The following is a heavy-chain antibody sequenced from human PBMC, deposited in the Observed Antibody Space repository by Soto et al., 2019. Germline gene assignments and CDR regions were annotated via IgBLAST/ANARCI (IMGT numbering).Heavy chain of an antibody. CDR3: AKGYGTILTSIDY. D-gene: IGHD1-1*01. V-gene: IGHV3-23*01. Sequence: DVQLLESGGGLVQPGGSLRLSCAASGFTFSTFATSWVRQGPGKGLEWVSTISGSGDSKYYADSVKGRFTISKDNTKNTLFLQMNSLRAEDTAMYYCAKGYGTILTSIDYWGQGILVTVSS. J-gene: IGHJ4*02. CDR2: ISGSGDSK. CDR1: GFTFSTFA.